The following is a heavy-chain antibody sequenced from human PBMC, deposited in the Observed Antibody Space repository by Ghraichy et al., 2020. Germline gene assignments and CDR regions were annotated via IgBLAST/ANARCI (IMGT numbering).Heavy chain of an antibody. CDR2: ISGSGGNS. V-gene: IGHV3-23*01. CDR3: AKDIPETYYDTSGPS. CDR1: GFTFTSYA. D-gene: IGHD3-22*01. J-gene: IGHJ5*02. Sequence: GGSLRLSCAASGFTFTSYAMNWVRQAPGKGLEWVSLISGSGGNSYYADSVKGRFTISRDNSKNTLYLQMNSLRAEDTAVYYCAKDIPETYYDTSGPSWGQGTLVTVSS.